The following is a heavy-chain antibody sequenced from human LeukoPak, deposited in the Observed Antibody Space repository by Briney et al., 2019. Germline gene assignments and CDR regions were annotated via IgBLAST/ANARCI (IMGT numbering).Heavy chain of an antibody. CDR2: ISWNSGST. CDR1: GFTFDDYA. J-gene: IGHJ4*02. Sequence: GGSLRLSCAASGFTFDDYAMHWVRQAPGKGLEWVSGISWNSGSTGYADSVKGRFTISRDNAKNSLYLQMNSLRAEDTALYYCAKGGTYYYGSGSYSDFDYWGQGTLVTVSS. V-gene: IGHV3-9*01. D-gene: IGHD3-10*01. CDR3: AKGGTYYYGSGSYSDFDY.